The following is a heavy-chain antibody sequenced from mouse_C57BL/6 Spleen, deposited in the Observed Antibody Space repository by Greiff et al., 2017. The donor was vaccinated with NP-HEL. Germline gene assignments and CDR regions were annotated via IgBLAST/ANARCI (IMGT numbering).Heavy chain of an antibody. J-gene: IGHJ4*01. CDR1: GYTFTSYG. CDR3: ASGDYGYDRALYYYAMDY. D-gene: IGHD2-2*01. V-gene: IGHV1-81*01. Sequence: QVQLQQSGAELARPGASVKLSCKASGYTFTSYGISWVKQRTGQGLEWIGEIYPRSGNTYYNEKFKGKATLTADKSSSTAYMELRSLTSEDSAVYFWASGDYGYDRALYYYAMDYWGQGTSVTVSS. CDR2: IYPRSGNT.